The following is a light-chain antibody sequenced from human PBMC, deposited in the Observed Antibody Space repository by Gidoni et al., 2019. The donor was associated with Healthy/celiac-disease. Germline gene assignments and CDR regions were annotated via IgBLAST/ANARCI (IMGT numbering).Light chain of an antibody. Sequence: QSALTQPACVSASPGQSITISCTGTSSDVGSYNLVSWYQQHPGKAPKLMIYEGSKRPSGVSNRFSGSKSGNTASLTISGLQAEDEADYYCCSYAGSSTWVFGGGTKLTVL. CDR1: SSDVGSYNL. V-gene: IGLV2-23*01. J-gene: IGLJ3*02. CDR3: CSYAGSSTWV. CDR2: EGS.